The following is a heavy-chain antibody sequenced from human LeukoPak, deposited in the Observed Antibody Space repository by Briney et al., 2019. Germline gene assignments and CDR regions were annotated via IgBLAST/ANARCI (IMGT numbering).Heavy chain of an antibody. V-gene: IGHV4-39*01. Sequence: SETLSLTCTVSCGSISSSSYYWGWIRQPPGKGLEWIGSIYYSGSTYYNPSLKSRVTISVDTSKNQFSLKLSSVTAADTAVYYGARQQLVPNYFDYWGQGTLVTVSS. D-gene: IGHD5-18*01. CDR3: ARQQLVPNYFDY. J-gene: IGHJ4*02. CDR1: CGSISSSSYY. CDR2: IYYSGST.